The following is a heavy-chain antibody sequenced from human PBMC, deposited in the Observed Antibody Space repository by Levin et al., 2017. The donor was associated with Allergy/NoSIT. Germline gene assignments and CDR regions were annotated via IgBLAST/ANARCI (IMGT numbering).Heavy chain of an antibody. CDR2: IFSNDEK. Sequence: SGPTLVKPTETLTLTCTVSGFSLSNARMGVSWIRQPPGKALEWLAHIFSNDEKSYSTSLKSRLTISKDTSKSQVVLTMTNMDPVDTATYYCALPVIPNYYYGMDVWGQGTTVTVSS. V-gene: IGHV2-26*01. J-gene: IGHJ6*02. D-gene: IGHD2-21*02. CDR3: ALPVIPNYYYGMDV. CDR1: GFSLSNARMG.